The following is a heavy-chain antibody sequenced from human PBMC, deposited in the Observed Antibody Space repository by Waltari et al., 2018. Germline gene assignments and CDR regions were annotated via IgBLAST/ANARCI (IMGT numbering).Heavy chain of an antibody. D-gene: IGHD2-2*01. CDR1: GYNFTSYV. J-gene: IGHJ2*01. V-gene: IGHV1-8*03. Sequence: QVQLVQSGAEVKKPGASVKVSCKASGYNFTSYVIHCVPQAPGQWLEWMGWMNPNSGNTGYAQKFQGRVTITRNTSISTAYMELSSLRSEDTAVYYCARGRCSSTSCRRGYWYFDLWGRGTLVTVSS. CDR2: MNPNSGNT. CDR3: ARGRCSSTSCRRGYWYFDL.